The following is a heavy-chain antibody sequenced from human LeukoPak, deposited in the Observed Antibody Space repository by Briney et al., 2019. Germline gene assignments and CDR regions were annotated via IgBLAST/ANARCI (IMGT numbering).Heavy chain of an antibody. J-gene: IGHJ6*03. D-gene: IGHD3-3*01. CDR3: ARSDYYDFWSGYYYYMDV. CDR1: GFTFSSYG. CDR2: ISGSGGST. V-gene: IGHV3-23*01. Sequence: GGSLRLSCAASGFTFSSYGMSWVRQAPGKGLEWVSAISGSGGSTYYANSVKGRFTISRDNSKNTLYLQMGSLRAEDMAVYYCARSDYYDFWSGYYYYMDVWGKGTTVTVSS.